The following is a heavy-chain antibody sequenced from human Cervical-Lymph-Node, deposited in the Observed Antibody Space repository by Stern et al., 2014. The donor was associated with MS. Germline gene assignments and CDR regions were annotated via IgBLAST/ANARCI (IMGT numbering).Heavy chain of an antibody. CDR2: MNPNSGNT. CDR1: GYTFTSLD. J-gene: IGHJ4*02. Sequence: VQLVESGAEVKKPGASVKVSCKASGYTFTSLDINWVRQASGQGLEWMGWMNPNSGNTGYAENFQGRVTRTMNTAISTAYMELSSLTSEDTAVYYCARVKGDPDYWGQGTLVTVSS. D-gene: IGHD2-21*02. V-gene: IGHV1-8*01. CDR3: ARVKGDPDY.